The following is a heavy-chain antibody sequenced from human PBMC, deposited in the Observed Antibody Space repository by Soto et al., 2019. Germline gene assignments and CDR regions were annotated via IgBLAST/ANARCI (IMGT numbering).Heavy chain of an antibody. CDR1: GFSLSIARMC. CDR3: ARGTTYCSGGSCKGYGIDV. V-gene: IGHV2-26*01. D-gene: IGHD2-15*01. J-gene: IGHJ6*02. CDR2: IFSNDEK. Sequence: QVTLKESGPVLVKPTETLTLTCTVSGFSLSIARMCVSWIRQPPGKALEWLAHIFSNDEKSYSTSLKSRLTISKDTSKSHVVLTMTNLDPVDTATYYWARGTTYCSGGSCKGYGIDVWGQGTPVTVSS.